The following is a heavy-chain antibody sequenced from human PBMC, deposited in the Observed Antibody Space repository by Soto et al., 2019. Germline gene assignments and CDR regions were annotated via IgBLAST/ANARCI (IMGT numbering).Heavy chain of an antibody. Sequence: GASVKVSCEASGGTFSSYAISWVRQAPGQGLEWMGGIIPISDTTNYAQKFQGRVTITADESTSTAYMELSSLRSEDTAVYYCARSQGSSTSLEIYYYYSYGMDVWGQGTTVTVSS. CDR3: ARSQGSSTSLEIYYYYSYGMDV. V-gene: IGHV1-69*13. CDR2: IIPISDTT. J-gene: IGHJ6*02. D-gene: IGHD2-2*01. CDR1: GGTFSSYA.